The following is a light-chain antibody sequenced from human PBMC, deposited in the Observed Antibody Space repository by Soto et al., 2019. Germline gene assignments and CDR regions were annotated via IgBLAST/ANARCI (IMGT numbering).Light chain of an antibody. J-gene: IGKJ4*01. V-gene: IGKV3-20*01. CDR1: QSVSSSY. Sequence: EIVLTQSPGTLSLSPGESATLSCRASQSVSSSYLAWYQQKPGQAPRLLIYGASNRATGIPDRFSGSGSGTDFTLTISRLEPEDFAVYYCQQYSSSPRTFGGGTKVEIK. CDR2: GAS. CDR3: QQYSSSPRT.